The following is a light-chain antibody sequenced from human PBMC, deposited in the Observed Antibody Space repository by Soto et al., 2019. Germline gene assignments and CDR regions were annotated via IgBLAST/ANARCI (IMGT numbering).Light chain of an antibody. CDR1: QAISSY. Sequence: IQLTQSPSSLSASVGDRVTITCRASQAISSYLAWYQQKPGKAPNLLIYAASTLQGGVPSRFSGGGFGTDFTLTNSRLQAEDFSTYYCQQFNSYPLTFGGGTKVDIK. CDR2: AAS. CDR3: QQFNSYPLT. V-gene: IGKV1-9*01. J-gene: IGKJ4*01.